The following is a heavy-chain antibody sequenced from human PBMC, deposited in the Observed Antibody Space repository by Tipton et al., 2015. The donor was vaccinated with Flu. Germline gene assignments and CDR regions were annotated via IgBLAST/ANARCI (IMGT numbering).Heavy chain of an antibody. Sequence: SLRLSCAASGFSVSRNYMSWVRQAPGKGLEWVSVIYSGGSTDYADSVKGRFTISRDNSKNTLYLQMNSLRAEDTAVYYCGTYCAGDCYRAPIYYSGLDVWGQGTTVTDSS. D-gene: IGHD2-21*02. CDR3: GTYCAGDCYRAPIYYSGLDV. CDR1: GFSVSRNY. CDR2: IYSGGST. V-gene: IGHV3-53*01. J-gene: IGHJ6*02.